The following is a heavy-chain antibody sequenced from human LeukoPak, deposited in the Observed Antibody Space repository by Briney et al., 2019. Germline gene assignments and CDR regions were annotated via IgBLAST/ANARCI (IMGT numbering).Heavy chain of an antibody. J-gene: IGHJ5*02. CDR3: ARDIYPRRFDP. Sequence: SETLSLTCTVSGGSISSYYWSWIRQPPGKGLEWIGYIYYSGSTNYNPSLKSRVTISVDTSKNQFSLKLSSVTAADTAAYYCARDIYPRRFDPWGQGTLVTVSS. D-gene: IGHD3-9*01. CDR2: IYYSGST. V-gene: IGHV4-59*01. CDR1: GGSISSYY.